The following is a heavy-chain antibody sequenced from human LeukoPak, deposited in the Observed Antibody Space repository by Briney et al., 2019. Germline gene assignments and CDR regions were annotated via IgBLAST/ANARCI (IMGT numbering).Heavy chain of an antibody. V-gene: IGHV1-2*02. D-gene: IGHD2-2*01. Sequence: ASVKVSCKASGYTFTGYHMHWVRQAPGQGLEWMGWINPNSGGTNYAQKFQGRVTMTRDTSISTAYMELSRLRSDDTAVYYCARDRPVGYCSSTSCYLLRYYYYYYGMDVWGQGTTVTVSS. CDR3: ARDRPVGYCSSTSCYLLRYYYYYYGMDV. CDR1: GYTFTGYH. CDR2: INPNSGGT. J-gene: IGHJ6*02.